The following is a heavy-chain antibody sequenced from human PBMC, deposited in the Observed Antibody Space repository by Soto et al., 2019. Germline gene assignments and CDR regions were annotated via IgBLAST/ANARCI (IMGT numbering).Heavy chain of an antibody. D-gene: IGHD2-2*01. CDR2: IFSNGNT. V-gene: IGHV4-4*07. Sequence: PSGTLSLTCSVSGVSISNYYWSWIRQPPGKELEWIGRIFSNGNTNYNPSLKSRVVMSVDTSKNHFFLRLTSVTAADTAIYYCARGPGSALVIPQGDTIRRPDNWFDPWGQGNQVT. CDR3: ARGPGSALVIPQGDTIRRPDNWFDP. CDR1: GVSISNYY. J-gene: IGHJ5*02.